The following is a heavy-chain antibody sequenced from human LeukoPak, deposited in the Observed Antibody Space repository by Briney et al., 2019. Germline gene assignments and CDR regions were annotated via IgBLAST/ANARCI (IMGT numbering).Heavy chain of an antibody. CDR3: ARDGSDYYDSSGYYPDFDY. CDR2: ISPSGSYI. Sequence: GGSLRLSCAASGFTFSDYTIIRVRQAPGEGLEWVSSISPSGSYIYYADSVKGRFTISRDNARNSLYLQMNSLRAEDTAVYYCARDGSDYYDSSGYYPDFDYWGQGTLVTVSS. J-gene: IGHJ4*02. D-gene: IGHD3-22*01. CDR1: GFTFSDYT. V-gene: IGHV3-21*01.